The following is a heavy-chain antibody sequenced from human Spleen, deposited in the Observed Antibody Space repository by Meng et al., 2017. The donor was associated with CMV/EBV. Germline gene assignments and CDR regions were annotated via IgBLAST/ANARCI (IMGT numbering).Heavy chain of an antibody. CDR1: GASVSSGSYY. V-gene: IGHV4-61*01. CDR2: IFYTGS. D-gene: IGHD1-26*01. CDR3: ARDLVSRVGFLNWFVP. J-gene: IGHJ5*02. Sequence: GSLILSCTVSGASVSSGSYYWTWIRQSPGNGLEWIGNIFYTGSNYNPTLKSRATISADTSNNQVSLKLNSVTAADTAVYYCARDLVSRVGFLNWFVPWGQGVLVTVSS.